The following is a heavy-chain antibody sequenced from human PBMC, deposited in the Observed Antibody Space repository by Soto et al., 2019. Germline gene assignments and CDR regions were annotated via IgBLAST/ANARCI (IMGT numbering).Heavy chain of an antibody. D-gene: IGHD2-15*01. CDR2: INHSGNT. CDR1: GGSFSGYY. J-gene: IGHJ4*02. Sequence: QVQLQQWGAGLLKPSETLSLTCAVYGGSFSGYYWSWIRQPPGKGLEWIGEINHSGNTNYNPSLKSRVTISVDSSKNQLSLKLNSVAAADTAVYYCTRAAPRYCSGTTCYSGSDYWGQGTLVTVSS. CDR3: TRAAPRYCSGTTCYSGSDY. V-gene: IGHV4-34*01.